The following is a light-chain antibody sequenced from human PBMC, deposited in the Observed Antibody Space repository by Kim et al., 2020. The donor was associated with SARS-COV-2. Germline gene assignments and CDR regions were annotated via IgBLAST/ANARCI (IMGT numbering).Light chain of an antibody. CDR1: SSDVGGYNY. CDR2: DVS. J-gene: IGLJ3*02. V-gene: IGLV2-11*01. Sequence: QSALTQPRSVSGSPGQSVTISCTGTSSDVGGYNYVSWYQQHPGKAPKLMIYDVSKRPSGVPDRFSGSKSGNTASLTISGLQAEDEADYYCYSYAGSYRGVFGGGTQLTVL. CDR3: YSYAGSYRGV.